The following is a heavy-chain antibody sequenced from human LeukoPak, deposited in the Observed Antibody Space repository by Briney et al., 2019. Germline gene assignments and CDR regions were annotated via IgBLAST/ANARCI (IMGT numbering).Heavy chain of an antibody. J-gene: IGHJ3*02. V-gene: IGHV3-23*01. D-gene: IGHD2-15*01. CDR2: ISGSGGST. CDR3: ARPRLEYCSGGSCFDAFDI. Sequence: GGSLRLSCAASGFTFDDYAMHWVRQAPGKGLEWVSAISGSGGSTYYADSVKGRFTISRDNSKNTLFLQMNSLTAEDTAIYSCARPRLEYCSGGSCFDAFDIWGQGTMVTVSS. CDR1: GFTFDDYA.